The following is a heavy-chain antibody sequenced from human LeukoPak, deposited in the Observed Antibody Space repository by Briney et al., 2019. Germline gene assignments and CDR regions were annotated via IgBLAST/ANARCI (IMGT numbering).Heavy chain of an antibody. V-gene: IGHV4-39*01. CDR3: ARRRIVATIDY. D-gene: IGHD5-12*01. CDR1: GDSISSSGYY. CDR2: ISYTGTT. J-gene: IGHJ4*02. Sequence: SETLPLTCGVSGDSISSSGYYWAWIRQPPGKGLEWIGSISYTGTTYYNPSLKSRLTISADTSKNQFSLKLTSVTAADTAVYYCARRRIVATIDYWGQGTLVTVSS.